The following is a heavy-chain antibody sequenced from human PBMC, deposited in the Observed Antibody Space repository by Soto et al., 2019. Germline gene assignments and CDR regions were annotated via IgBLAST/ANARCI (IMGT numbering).Heavy chain of an antibody. CDR1: GFAFSNYV. V-gene: IGHV3-23*01. D-gene: IGHD1-26*01. J-gene: IGHJ5*01. Sequence: EVQLLESGGGLVQPGGSLRLSCGASGFAFSNYVMTWVRQAQGKGLEWVSAISGSGASSYYAGSVRGRFTISRDNAKNTLYLQMNSLGADDTAVYYCAKEKRYSGSPERFDSWGPGTLVTVSS. CDR3: AKEKRYSGSPERFDS. CDR2: ISGSGASS.